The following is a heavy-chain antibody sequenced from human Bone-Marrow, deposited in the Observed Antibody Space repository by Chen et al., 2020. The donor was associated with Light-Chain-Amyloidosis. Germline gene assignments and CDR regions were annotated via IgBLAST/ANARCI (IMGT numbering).Heavy chain of an antibody. Sequence: EVHLEQSGPEVQKPGESLKISCKGSGYTFPNYRIGWVRQMPGKGLEWMGVIYPDDSDARYSPSFEGQVTISADKSITTAYLQWRSLKASDTAMYYCARRRDGYNFDYWGQGTLVTVSS. CDR2: IYPDDSDA. V-gene: IGHV5-51*01. CDR1: GYTFPNYR. J-gene: IGHJ4*02. D-gene: IGHD5-12*01. CDR3: ARRRDGYNFDY.